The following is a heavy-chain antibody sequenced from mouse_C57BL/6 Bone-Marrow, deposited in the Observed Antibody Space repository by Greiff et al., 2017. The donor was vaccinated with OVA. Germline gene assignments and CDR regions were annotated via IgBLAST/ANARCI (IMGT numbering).Heavy chain of an antibody. J-gene: IGHJ4*01. CDR2: ISYDGSN. Sequence: EVKLMESGPGLVKPSQSLSLTCSVTGYSITSGYYWNWIRQFPGNKLEWMGYISYDGSNNYNPSLNNRISITRDTSKNQFFLKLNSVTTEDTATYYCARDRYYYAMDYWGQGTSVTVSS. CDR3: ARDRYYYAMDY. CDR1: GYSITSGYY. V-gene: IGHV3-6*01.